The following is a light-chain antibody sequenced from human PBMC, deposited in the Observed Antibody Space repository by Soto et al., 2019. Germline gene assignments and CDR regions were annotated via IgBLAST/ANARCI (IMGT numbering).Light chain of an antibody. V-gene: IGLV2-23*01. Sequence: QSAVAQPASVSGSPGQSITVSCTAISTVFGTCNLVSWYQHHPGKDPKLIIYERSKRPSGVSDRFSGSKSGNTASLTISGLQAEDEAVYYCCSFTASNTQVFGTGTKLTVL. CDR1: STVFGTCNL. CDR2: ERS. CDR3: CSFTASNTQV. J-gene: IGLJ1*01.